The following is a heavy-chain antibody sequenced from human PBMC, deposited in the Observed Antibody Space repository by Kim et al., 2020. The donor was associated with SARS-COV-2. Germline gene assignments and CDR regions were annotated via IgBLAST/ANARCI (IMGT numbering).Heavy chain of an antibody. V-gene: IGHV3-64D*06. J-gene: IGHJ5*02. Sequence: YADSVKGRFTISRDNSKNTLYLQMSSLRAEDTAVYYCCGGWYAVYNWFDPWGQGTLVTVSS. CDR3: CGGWYAVYNWFDP. D-gene: IGHD6-19*01.